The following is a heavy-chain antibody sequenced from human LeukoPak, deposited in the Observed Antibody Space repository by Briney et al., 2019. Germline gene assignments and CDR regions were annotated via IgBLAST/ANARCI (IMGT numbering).Heavy chain of an antibody. J-gene: IGHJ1*01. V-gene: IGHV3-7*03. CDR2: IKEDGSEK. D-gene: IGHD5-24*01. CDR3: IRYGYNLAEYYQH. CDR1: GFTFRSYW. Sequence: PGGSLRLSCAASGFTFRSYWMSWVRQAPGKGLEWVANIKEDGSEKYYVDSVKGRFTISRDNAKNSLYLQMNSLKTEDTAVYYCIRYGYNLAEYYQHWGQGTLVTVSS.